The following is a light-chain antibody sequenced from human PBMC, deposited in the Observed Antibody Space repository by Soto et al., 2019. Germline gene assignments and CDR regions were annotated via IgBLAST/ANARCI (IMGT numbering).Light chain of an antibody. CDR3: QDYGTSAPWT. CDR1: QNIRGNE. J-gene: IGKJ1*01. V-gene: IGKV3-20*01. Sequence: EVVLTQSPGTLSLSPGERATLSCRASQNIRGNELAWYQQKPGQAPRLLIYRGSSRATGIPDRFTGRGSGTEFTLTISRLEPEDFAVYYCQDYGTSAPWTFGQGNKVEIK. CDR2: RGS.